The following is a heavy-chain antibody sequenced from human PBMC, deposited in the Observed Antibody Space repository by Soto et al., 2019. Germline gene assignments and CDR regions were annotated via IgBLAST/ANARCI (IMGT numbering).Heavy chain of an antibody. Sequence: EVQMLESGGGLVPACGYLRLSCAAYGFTFSRYEMNWFRQAPGKGLERVSYISSSGNTRYYADSVKGRFTISRDNSKNSLYLQMNSLRAGDTDVYFCARVAASAAVYFAYWGQGTLVTVSS. CDR2: ISSSGNTR. D-gene: IGHD2-2*01. V-gene: IGHV3-48*03. J-gene: IGHJ4*02. CDR1: GFTFSRYE. CDR3: ARVAASAAVYFAY.